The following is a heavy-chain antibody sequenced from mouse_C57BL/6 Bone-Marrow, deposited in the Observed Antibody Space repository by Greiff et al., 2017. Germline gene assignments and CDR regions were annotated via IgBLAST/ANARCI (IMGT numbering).Heavy chain of an antibody. J-gene: IGHJ2*01. V-gene: IGHV1-64*01. CDR3: ARSDGTPYFDY. CDR2: IHPNSGST. D-gene: IGHD4-1*01. CDR1: GYTFTSSW. Sequence: QVQLQQPGAELVQPGASVKLSCKASGYTFTSSWMHWVKLRPGQGLEWIGMIHPNSGSTNYNEKFKSKATLTVDKSSSTAYMQLISLTSEDAAVYYCARSDGTPYFDYWGQGTTLTVSA.